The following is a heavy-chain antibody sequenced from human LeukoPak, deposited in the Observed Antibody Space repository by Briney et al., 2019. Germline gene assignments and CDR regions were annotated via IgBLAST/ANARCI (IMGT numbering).Heavy chain of an antibody. D-gene: IGHD2-2*01. J-gene: IGHJ4*02. V-gene: IGHV3-23*01. CDR2: VGTNGAST. CDR1: GFTFNSYA. Sequence: PGGSLRLSCAASGFTFNSYAMTWVRQVPGKGLEWVSTVGTNGASTYYRGSVKGRFTISRDNSKNTLYLQMNSLRAEDTAVYYCAGIPCSGTTCSQIDYWGQGTLVTVSS. CDR3: AGIPCSGTTCSQIDY.